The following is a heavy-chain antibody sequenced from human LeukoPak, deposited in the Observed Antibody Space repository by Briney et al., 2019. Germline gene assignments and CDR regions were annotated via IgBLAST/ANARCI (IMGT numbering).Heavy chain of an antibody. CDR3: ARVRPGPYNYFDL. Sequence: ASVKVSCKASGYTFTNYDINWVRQATGQGLEWMGWLNPNSGKTGYEQKFQGRVTMTRDSSISTAYLDQSSLSSEDTAVYYCARVRPGPYNYFDLWGQGTLVTVSS. J-gene: IGHJ5*02. V-gene: IGHV1-8*01. CDR1: GYTFTNYD. CDR2: LNPNSGKT.